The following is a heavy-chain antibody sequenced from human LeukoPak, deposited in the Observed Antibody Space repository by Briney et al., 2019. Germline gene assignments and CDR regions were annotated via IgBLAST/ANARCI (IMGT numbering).Heavy chain of an antibody. Sequence: ASVKVSCKASGYTFTSYGISWVRQAPGQGLEWMGWISAYNGNTNYAQKLQGRVTMTTDTSTSTAYMELRSLRSDDTAVYYCARDDPYYDILTGYSYDAFDIWGQGTMVTVSS. CDR2: ISAYNGNT. V-gene: IGHV1-18*01. CDR3: ARDDPYYDILTGYSYDAFDI. CDR1: GYTFTSYG. J-gene: IGHJ3*02. D-gene: IGHD3-9*01.